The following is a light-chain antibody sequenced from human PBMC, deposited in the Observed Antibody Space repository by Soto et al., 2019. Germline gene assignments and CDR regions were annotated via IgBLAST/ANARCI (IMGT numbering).Light chain of an antibody. CDR2: AAS. V-gene: IGKV1-39*01. J-gene: IGKJ5*01. Sequence: DIQRTQSPSSLSASVGDRVTIICRASQSISRSLNWYQQKPGKDPKLLIYAASTLESGVPSRFSGSGSGTDFTLTISGLKPEDFATYYCQQSDHSPMYTFGQGTRLEIK. CDR3: QQSDHSPMYT. CDR1: QSISRS.